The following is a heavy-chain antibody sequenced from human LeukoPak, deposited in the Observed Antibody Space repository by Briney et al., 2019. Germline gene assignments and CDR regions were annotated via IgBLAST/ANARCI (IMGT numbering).Heavy chain of an antibody. CDR3: ARDHEGSPFWRDAFDI. CDR1: GFTFSNFW. Sequence: GGSLRLSCTASGFTFSNFWMGWVRQAPGKGLEWVANIKQDETEKFYLGSVKGRFTISRDNAKNSLYLQMNSLRVEDTALYYCARDHEGSPFWRDAFDIWGQGTMVTVSS. CDR2: IKQDETEK. J-gene: IGHJ3*02. D-gene: IGHD3-3*01. V-gene: IGHV3-7*03.